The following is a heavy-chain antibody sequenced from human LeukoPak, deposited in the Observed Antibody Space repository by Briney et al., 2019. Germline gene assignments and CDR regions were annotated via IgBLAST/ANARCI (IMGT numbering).Heavy chain of an antibody. CDR1: GYSISSGYY. D-gene: IGHD3-10*01. V-gene: IGHV4-38-2*02. J-gene: IGHJ3*02. CDR3: ARDVKKWFGEVLGTFDI. CDR2: IYHSGSI. Sequence: SETLSLTCTVSGYSISSGYYWGWIRQPPGKVREWIGSIYHSGSIYYNPSLKSRVTISVDTSKNQFSLKLSSVTAADTAVYYCARDVKKWFGEVLGTFDIWGPGTMVTVSS.